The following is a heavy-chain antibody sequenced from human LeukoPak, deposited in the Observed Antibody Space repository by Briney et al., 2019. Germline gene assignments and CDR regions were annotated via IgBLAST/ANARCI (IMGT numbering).Heavy chain of an antibody. CDR3: ARNLYGGNSWDVFNY. J-gene: IGHJ4*02. CDR2: IMPISGTA. Sequence: SVKVSCKASGGTFSSYVINWVRQAPGQGLEWMGGIMPISGTANHAQKFQGRVTITADKSTSTAYMELSSLRSEDTAVYYCARNLYGGNSWDVFNYWGQGTLVTVSS. CDR1: GGTFSSYV. D-gene: IGHD4-23*01. V-gene: IGHV1-69*06.